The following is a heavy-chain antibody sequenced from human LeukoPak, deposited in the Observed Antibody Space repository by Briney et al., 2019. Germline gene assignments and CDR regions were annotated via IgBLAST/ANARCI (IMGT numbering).Heavy chain of an antibody. CDR3: AKDARYTGSSSFDY. Sequence: GGSLRLSCAASRFVFSSNAMHWVRQAPGKGLEFVSAISSNGGNIYYANSVKGRFTISRDSSKDTLYLQMGSLRAEDTAVYYCAKDARYTGSSSFDYWGQGTLVTVSS. CDR1: RFVFSSNA. CDR2: ISSNGGNI. V-gene: IGHV3-64*01. D-gene: IGHD1-26*01. J-gene: IGHJ4*02.